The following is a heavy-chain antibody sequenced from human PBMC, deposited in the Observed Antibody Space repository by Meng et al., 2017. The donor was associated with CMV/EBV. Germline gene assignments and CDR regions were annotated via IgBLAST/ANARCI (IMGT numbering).Heavy chain of an antibody. CDR2: ISSSSSYI. Sequence: GESLKISCAASGFTFSSYSMNWVRQAPGKGLEWVSSISSSSSYIYYADSVKGRFTIYRDNAKNSLYLQMNSRRAEDTAVYYCARGQGRIVVNCFDHWGQGTLVTVSS. J-gene: IGHJ5*02. V-gene: IGHV3-21*01. CDR3: ARGQGRIVVNCFDH. D-gene: IGHD3-22*01. CDR1: GFTFSSYS.